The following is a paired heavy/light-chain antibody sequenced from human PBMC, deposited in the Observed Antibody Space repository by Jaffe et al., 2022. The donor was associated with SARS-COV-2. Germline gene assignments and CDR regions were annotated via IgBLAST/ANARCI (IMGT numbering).Light chain of an antibody. CDR3: HQYGNSPWT. CDR2: GAS. CDR1: QSVSSS. J-gene: IGKJ1*01. Sequence: EIVLTQSPGTLSLSPGERATLSCRASQSVSSSLAWYQQKPGQAPRLLIYGASSRATGIPDRFSGSGSGTDFTLTISRLEPEDFAVYYCHQYGNSPWTFGQGTKVEIK. V-gene: IGKV3-20*01.
Heavy chain of an antibody. CDR3: TQMLAF. CDR2: IKRNTDGGTT. Sequence: EVQLVESGGGLVKPGGSLRLSCAASGFTFSNAWMTWVRQAPGKGLEWVGRIKRNTDGGTTEYAAPVKDRFTISRDDSKNTLYLQLNSLKTEDTAVYYCTQMLAFWGRGTLVTVSS. D-gene: IGHD2-8*01. V-gene: IGHV3-15*01. J-gene: IGHJ4*02. CDR1: GFTFSNAW.